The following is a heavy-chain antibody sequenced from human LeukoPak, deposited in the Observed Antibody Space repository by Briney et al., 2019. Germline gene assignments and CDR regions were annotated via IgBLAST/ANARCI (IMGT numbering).Heavy chain of an antibody. Sequence: GASVKVSCKASGYTFTGYYMHWVRQAPGQGLEWMGWINPNSGGTNYAQKFQGRVTMTRDTSISTAYMELSRLRSDDTAVYYCARAIVSFVVVPAAIYCLGYWGQGTLVTVSS. CDR3: ARAIVSFVVVPAAIYCLGY. CDR2: INPNSGGT. CDR1: GYTFTGYY. D-gene: IGHD2-2*01. V-gene: IGHV1-2*02. J-gene: IGHJ4*02.